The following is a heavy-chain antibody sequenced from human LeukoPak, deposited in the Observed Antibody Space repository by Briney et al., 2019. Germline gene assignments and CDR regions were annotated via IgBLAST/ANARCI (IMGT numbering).Heavy chain of an antibody. Sequence: GGSLRLSCAASGFIFSNYWMTWVRQAPGKGLEWVANIKQDGSQIYYVDSVKGRLTISRDNTKNSVYLQVSSLTVEDTAVYYCARRITGDLGEDLFDYWGQGTLVTVSS. V-gene: IGHV3-7*03. CDR3: ARRITGDLGEDLFDY. CDR2: IKQDGSQI. CDR1: GFIFSNYW. D-gene: IGHD7-27*01. J-gene: IGHJ4*02.